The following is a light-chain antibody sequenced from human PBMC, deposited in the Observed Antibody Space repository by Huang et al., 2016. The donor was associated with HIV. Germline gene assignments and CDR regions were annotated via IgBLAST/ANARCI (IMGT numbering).Light chain of an antibody. CDR2: AAS. CDR3: QQLNSYPEVFT. CDR1: QGIRRY. V-gene: IGKV1-9*01. J-gene: IGKJ3*01. Sequence: IQLTQSPSSLSASVGDRVTITCRASQGIRRYLTWYQQKPGKATKRLIYAASTVQSGVPSRFSGSGSGTDFTLTISSLQPEDFATYYCQQLNSYPEVFTFGPGTKVDIK.